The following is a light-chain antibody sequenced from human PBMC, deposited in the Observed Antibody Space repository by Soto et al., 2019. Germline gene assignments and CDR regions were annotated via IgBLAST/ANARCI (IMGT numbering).Light chain of an antibody. J-gene: IGLJ1*01. CDR2: EVS. CDR3: SSYAGNNTYV. V-gene: IGLV2-8*01. CDR1: SSDIGAYNY. Sequence: QSALTQPPSAPGSPGQSFTISCTGTSSDIGAYNYVSWYQQRPGKAPKLMIYEVSRRPSGVPYRFSGSKSGSTASLTVPGLHTEDEADYYCSSYAGNNTYVFGSGTKVTVL.